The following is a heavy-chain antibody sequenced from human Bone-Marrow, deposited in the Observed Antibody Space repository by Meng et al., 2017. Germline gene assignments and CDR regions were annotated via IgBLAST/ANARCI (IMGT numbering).Heavy chain of an antibody. J-gene: IGHJ4*02. CDR3: RLAYCMGDCVDY. CDR1: GGSFSAYD. Sequence: QVQVQQWGAGLLKPSETLSRTCAFYGGSFSAYDWSWIQQPPGKGLEWLGQINHSGSTNDNPSLKSRVTNSIDTSRNQLSLKLSSVTAADTAVYYCRLAYCMGDCVDYWGQGTLVTVSS. CDR2: INHSGST. D-gene: IGHD2-21*01. V-gene: IGHV4-34*01.